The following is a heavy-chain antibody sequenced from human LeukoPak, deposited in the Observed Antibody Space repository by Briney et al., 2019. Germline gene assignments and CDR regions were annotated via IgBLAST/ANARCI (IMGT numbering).Heavy chain of an antibody. Sequence: PGGSLRLSCAASGFTFSSSAMSWVRQAPGKGLEWVSAISNNGGYTYYADSVQGRFTISRDNSKSTLCLQMNSLRAEDTAVYYCAKGSSSGWRLGRNDYWGQGTLVTVSS. V-gene: IGHV3-23*01. D-gene: IGHD6-19*01. CDR3: AKGSSSGWRLGRNDY. J-gene: IGHJ4*02. CDR1: GFTFSSSA. CDR2: ISNNGGYT.